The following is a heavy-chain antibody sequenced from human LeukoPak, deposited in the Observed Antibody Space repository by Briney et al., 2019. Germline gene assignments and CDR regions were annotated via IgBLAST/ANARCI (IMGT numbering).Heavy chain of an antibody. J-gene: IGHJ3*02. CDR2: MSPNSGNT. CDR3: ARCGGDYYRDAFDI. Sequence: ASVKVSCKASGYTFTSYDINWVRQATGQGLEWMGWMSPNSGNTGYAQKFQGRVTMTRNTFINTAYMELSSLRSEDTAVYYCARCGGDYYRDAFDIWGQGTMVTVSS. D-gene: IGHD2-21*02. CDR1: GYTFTSYD. V-gene: IGHV1-8*01.